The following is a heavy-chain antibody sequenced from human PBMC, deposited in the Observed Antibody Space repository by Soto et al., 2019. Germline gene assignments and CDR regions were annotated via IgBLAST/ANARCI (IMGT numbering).Heavy chain of an antibody. CDR2: IWYDGSNK. Sequence: QVQLVESGGGMVQPGRSLRLSCAASGFTFSSYGMHWVRQAPGKGLESVAVIWYDGSNKYSADSVKGRFTISRDNSQNTLDLQMNSLRAEDTAVYYCARAPRGVIPHHLDSWGQGTLVTVSS. CDR3: ARAPRGVIPHHLDS. J-gene: IGHJ4*02. CDR1: GFTFSSYG. D-gene: IGHD3-10*01. V-gene: IGHV3-33*03.